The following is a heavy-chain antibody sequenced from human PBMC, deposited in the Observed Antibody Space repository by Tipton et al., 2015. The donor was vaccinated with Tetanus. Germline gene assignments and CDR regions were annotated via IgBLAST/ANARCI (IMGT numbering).Heavy chain of an antibody. CDR1: GFTFTDYA. D-gene: IGHD1-26*01. CDR3: AKRRGPGNSGYLDY. CDR2: ISGSGGGT. V-gene: IGHV3-23*01. J-gene: IGHJ4*02. Sequence: GSLRLSCAASGFTFTDYAMSWVRQAPGKGLEWVSGISGSGGGTYSADSVKGRFTISRDNSKNTLYLQMNSLRGEDTAIYYCAKRRGPGNSGYLDYWGQGTLVTVSS.